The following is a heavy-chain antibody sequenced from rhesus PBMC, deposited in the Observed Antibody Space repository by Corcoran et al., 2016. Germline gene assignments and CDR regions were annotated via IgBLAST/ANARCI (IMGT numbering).Heavy chain of an antibody. CDR2: ISPYNGNK. D-gene: IGHD6-25*01. J-gene: IGHJ4*01. CDR3: TRAPAAGGFDY. Sequence: QVQLVQSGAEITQPGASVKLSCKASGSSFTHYYIHWVRQAPGQGLEWIGLISPYNGNKVYAQNFQGRVTITTDTSTTTGYMELSSLRSEDTAVYYCTRAPAAGGFDYWGQGVPVTVSS. V-gene: IGHV1-180*01. CDR1: GSSFTHYY.